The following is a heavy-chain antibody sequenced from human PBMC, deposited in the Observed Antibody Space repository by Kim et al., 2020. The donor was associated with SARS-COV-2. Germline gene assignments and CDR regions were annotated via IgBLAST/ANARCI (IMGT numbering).Heavy chain of an antibody. D-gene: IGHD5-18*01. CDR2: IYYSGST. J-gene: IGHJ6*02. V-gene: IGHV4-39*07. Sequence: SETLSLTCTVSGGSISSSSYYWGWIRQPPGKGLEWIGSIYYSGSTYYNPSLKSRVTISVDTSKNQFSLKLSSVTAADTAVYYCARELWLGNGMDVWGQGTTVTVSS. CDR1: GGSISSSSYY. CDR3: ARELWLGNGMDV.